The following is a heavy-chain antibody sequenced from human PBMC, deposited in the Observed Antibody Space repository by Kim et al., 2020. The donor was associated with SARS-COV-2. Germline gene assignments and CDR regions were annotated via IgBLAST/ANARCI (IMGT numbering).Heavy chain of an antibody. CDR2: INHSGST. J-gene: IGHJ4*01. CDR3: ARGRPYYDFWSGYYCPFD. Sequence: SETLSLTCAVYGGSFSGYYWSWIRQPPVKGLEWIGEINHSGSTNYNPSLKSRVTISVDTSKNQFSLKLSSVTAADTAVYYCARGRPYYDFWSGYYCPFD. V-gene: IGHV4-34*01. D-gene: IGHD3-3*01. CDR1: GGSFSGYY.